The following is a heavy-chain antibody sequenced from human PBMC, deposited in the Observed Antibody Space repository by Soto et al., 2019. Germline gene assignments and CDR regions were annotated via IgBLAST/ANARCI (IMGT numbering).Heavy chain of an antibody. D-gene: IGHD1-1*01. CDR2: ISAHNGNT. Sequence: QVHLVQSGAEVKKPGASVKVSCHASGYAFTTYGITWVRQAPGQGLEWMGWISAHNGNTNYARKLQGRVTVTRDTSTSTAYMELRSLRSDDTAVYYCARGRYGDYWGQGALVTVSS. CDR1: GYAFTTYG. J-gene: IGHJ4*02. V-gene: IGHV1-18*01. CDR3: ARGRYGDY.